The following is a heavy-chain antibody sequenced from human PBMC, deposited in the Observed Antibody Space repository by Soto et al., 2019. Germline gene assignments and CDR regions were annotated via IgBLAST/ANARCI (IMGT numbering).Heavy chain of an antibody. D-gene: IGHD2-2*01. CDR1: GGSISSGGYY. J-gene: IGHJ5*02. Sequence: PSETLSLTCTVSGGSISSGGYYWSWIRQHPGKGLEWIGYIYYSGSTYYNPSLKSRVTISVDTSKNQFSLKLSSVTAADTAVYYCARDLLGYCISTSCYGVGWFDPWGQGTLVTVSS. CDR2: IYYSGST. CDR3: ARDLLGYCISTSCYGVGWFDP. V-gene: IGHV4-31*03.